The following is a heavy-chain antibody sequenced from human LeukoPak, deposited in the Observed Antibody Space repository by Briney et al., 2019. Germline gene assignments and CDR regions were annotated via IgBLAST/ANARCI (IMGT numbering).Heavy chain of an antibody. Sequence: GGSLRLSCAASGFTFSSYSMNWVRQAPGKGLEWVSSIDFTSRYIYNADSVKGRFTTSRDNAKNSLDLQMNSLRAEDTAVYYCARDGSSGDYSLYWGQGTLVTVSS. V-gene: IGHV3-21*04. D-gene: IGHD4-17*01. CDR1: GFTFSSYS. J-gene: IGHJ4*02. CDR2: IDFTSRYI. CDR3: ARDGSSGDYSLY.